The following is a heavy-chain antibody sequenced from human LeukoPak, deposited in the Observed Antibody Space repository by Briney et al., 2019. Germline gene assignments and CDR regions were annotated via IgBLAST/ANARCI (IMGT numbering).Heavy chain of an antibody. CDR3: ALLYCSGGSCDSSLEHYYYGMDV. J-gene: IGHJ6*02. Sequence: GGSLRLSCAASGFTFSSYGMHWVRQAPGKGLEWVAVIWYDGSNKYYADSVKGRFTISRDNSKNTLYLQMNSLRVEDTAVYYCALLYCSGGSCDSSLEHYYYGMDVWGQGTTVTVSS. CDR2: IWYDGSNK. D-gene: IGHD2-15*01. V-gene: IGHV3-33*01. CDR1: GFTFSSYG.